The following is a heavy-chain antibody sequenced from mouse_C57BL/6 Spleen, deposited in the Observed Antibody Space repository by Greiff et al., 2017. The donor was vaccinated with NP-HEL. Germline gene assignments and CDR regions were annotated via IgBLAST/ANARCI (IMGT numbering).Heavy chain of an antibody. CDR2: INPSSGYT. V-gene: IGHV1-4*01. CDR3: ARGYNFDY. CDR1: GYTFSGYT. Sequence: VQLQQSGADLARPGASVKMSCRASGYTFSGYTVHWVKQRPGQGLEWIGYINPSSGYTKYNQRFKDKATLTADKSSSTDSMQLTSMTSEDSEVYYCARGYNFDYWGQGTTLTVSS. D-gene: IGHD2-2*01. J-gene: IGHJ2*01.